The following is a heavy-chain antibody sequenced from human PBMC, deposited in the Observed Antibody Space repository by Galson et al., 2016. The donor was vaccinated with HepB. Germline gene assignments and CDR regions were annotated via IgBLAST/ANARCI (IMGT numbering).Heavy chain of an antibody. CDR2: ISDGRSDI. D-gene: IGHD6-19*01. V-gene: IGHV3-21*01. CDR3: ARGAKSSGWSFYFYY. Sequence: SLRLPCAASGFTFSSYDMYGVRQAPGKGLEWVSFISDGRSDIYYADSVKGRFTISRDTAKNSLYLQMTSLRAEDTALYYCARGAKSSGWSFYFYYWGQGTRVTVSS. J-gene: IGHJ4*02. CDR1: GFTFSSYD.